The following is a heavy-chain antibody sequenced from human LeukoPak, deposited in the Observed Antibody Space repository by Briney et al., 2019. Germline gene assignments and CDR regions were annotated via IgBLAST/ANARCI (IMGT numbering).Heavy chain of an antibody. D-gene: IGHD2-15*01. CDR1: RYTFTSYD. J-gene: IGHJ4*02. Sequence: ASVKVSCKASRYTFTSYDINWERQAPGQGLEWMGWMNPNSGNTGYAQKFQGRAIMTRDTSISTAYMELTSLRSEDTAVYYCARVPSLGYCSAGSCYRFDFWGQGTLVTVSS. CDR3: ARVPSLGYCSAGSCYRFDF. V-gene: IGHV1-8*02. CDR2: MNPNSGNT.